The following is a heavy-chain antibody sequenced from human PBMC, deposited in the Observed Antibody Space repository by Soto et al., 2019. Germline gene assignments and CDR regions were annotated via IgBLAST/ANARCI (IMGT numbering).Heavy chain of an antibody. Sequence: QVQLVESGGGVVQPGRSLRLSCAASGFTFSSYAMHWVRQAPGKGLEWVAVISYDGSNKYYADSVKGRFTISRDNSKNTLYLQMNSLRAEDTAVYCCARAQRAEQWLVPNRWYYYYGMDVWGQGTTVTVSS. CDR3: ARAQRAEQWLVPNRWYYYYGMDV. CDR2: ISYDGSNK. J-gene: IGHJ6*02. D-gene: IGHD6-19*01. V-gene: IGHV3-30-3*01. CDR1: GFTFSSYA.